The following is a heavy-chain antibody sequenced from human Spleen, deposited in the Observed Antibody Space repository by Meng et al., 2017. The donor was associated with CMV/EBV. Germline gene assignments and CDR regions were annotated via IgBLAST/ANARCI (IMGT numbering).Heavy chain of an antibody. CDR3: GLRSTSWQSYGMDV. Sequence: GGSLRLSCAASGFTFSDYWMSWVRQAPGKGLEWVANIKQDGSEKYYVDSVKGRFTISRDNAKNSLYLQMNSLRAEDTAVYYCGLRSTSWQSYGMDVWGQGTTVTVSS. V-gene: IGHV3-7*01. J-gene: IGHJ6*02. D-gene: IGHD2-2*01. CDR1: GFTFSDYW. CDR2: IKQDGSEK.